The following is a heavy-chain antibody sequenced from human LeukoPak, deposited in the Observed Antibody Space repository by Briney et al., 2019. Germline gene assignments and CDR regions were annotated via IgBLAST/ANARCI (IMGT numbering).Heavy chain of an antibody. V-gene: IGHV3-11*04. Sequence: GGSLRLSCAASGFIFSDYYMSWIRQTPGKGLEWVSYMSSTSSTKYYADSVEGRFTISRDNAKNSLFLQMNSLRAEDTAMYYCARCGDGLPCDFDYWGQGTLLTVSS. J-gene: IGHJ4*02. CDR1: GFIFSDYY. D-gene: IGHD3-10*01. CDR3: ARCGDGLPCDFDY. CDR2: MSSTSSTK.